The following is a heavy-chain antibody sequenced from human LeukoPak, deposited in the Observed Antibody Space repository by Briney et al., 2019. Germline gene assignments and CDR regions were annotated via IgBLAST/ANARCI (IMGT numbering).Heavy chain of an antibody. V-gene: IGHV3-30*02. CDR3: AKTYYYDFWSGSSPYFDY. D-gene: IGHD3-3*01. CDR1: GFTFSSYG. J-gene: IGHJ4*02. CDR2: IRYDGSNK. Sequence: PGGSLRLSRAASGFTFSSYGMHWVRQAPGKGLEWVAFIRYDGSNKYYADSVKGRFTISRDNSKNTLYLQMNSLRAEDTAVYYCAKTYYYDFWSGSSPYFDYWGQGTLVTVSS.